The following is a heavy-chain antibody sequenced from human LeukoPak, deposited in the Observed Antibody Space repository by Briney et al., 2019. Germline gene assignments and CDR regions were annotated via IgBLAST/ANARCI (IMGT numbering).Heavy chain of an antibody. J-gene: IGHJ4*02. CDR3: ARGTYYDILTGYFRAGY. CDR1: GFTFSSYS. V-gene: IGHV3-21*01. Sequence: GGSLRLSCAASGFTFSSYSMNWVRQAPGKGLEWVSSISSSSSYIYYADSVKGRFTISRDNAKNSLYLQMNSLRAEDAAVYYCARGTYYDILTGYFRAGYWGQGTLVTVSS. CDR2: ISSSSSYI. D-gene: IGHD3-9*01.